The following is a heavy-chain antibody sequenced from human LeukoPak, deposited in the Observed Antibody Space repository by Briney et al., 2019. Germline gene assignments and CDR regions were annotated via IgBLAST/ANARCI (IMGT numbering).Heavy chain of an antibody. CDR2: ISWNSGSV. CDR1: GFTFDDYA. Sequence: GGSLRLSCAASGFTFDDYAMHWVRQVPGKGLEWVSGISWNSGSVGYADSVKGRFTISGDNAKNSLYLQMNSLRAEDTAVYYCARDHYYDSSGYCSYWGQGTLVTVSS. CDR3: ARDHYYDSSGYCSY. J-gene: IGHJ4*02. D-gene: IGHD3-22*01. V-gene: IGHV3-9*01.